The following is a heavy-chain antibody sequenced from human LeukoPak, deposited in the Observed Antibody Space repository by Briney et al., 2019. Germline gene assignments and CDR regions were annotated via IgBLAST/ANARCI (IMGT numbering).Heavy chain of an antibody. CDR3: ARDTANWFDP. J-gene: IGHJ5*02. Sequence: PGGSLRLSCAASGFTFSSYAMSWIRQPPGKGLEWIGYIYYSGSTNYNPSLKSRVTISVDTSKNQFSLKLSSVTAADTAVYYCARDTANWFDPWGQGTLVTVSS. D-gene: IGHD5-18*01. V-gene: IGHV4-59*01. CDR2: IYYSGST. CDR1: GFTFSSYA.